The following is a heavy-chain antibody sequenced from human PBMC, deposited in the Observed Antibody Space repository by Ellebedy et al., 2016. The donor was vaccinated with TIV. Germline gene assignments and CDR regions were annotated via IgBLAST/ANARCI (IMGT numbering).Heavy chain of an antibody. J-gene: IGHJ3*02. CDR1: GFIFSSFV. CDR3: AKSYGDSAMLIWAFDI. D-gene: IGHD5-18*01. CDR2: ISYDGSNT. V-gene: IGHV3-30*18. Sequence: GESLKISCAASGFIFSSFVMHWVRQAPGTGLEWVAVISYDGSNTYYADSVKGRFTISRDNSKNKLDLQMNSLRAEDTGVYFCAKSYGDSAMLIWAFDIWGQGTMVTVSS.